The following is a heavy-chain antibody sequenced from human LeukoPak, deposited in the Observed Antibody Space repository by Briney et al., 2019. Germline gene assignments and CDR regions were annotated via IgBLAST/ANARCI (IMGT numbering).Heavy chain of an antibody. CDR2: YSSSSSYI. CDR3: ARVQAIETGDNPFDI. Sequence: GGSLRLSCAASGFTFSSYSMNWVRQAPGKGLEWVSSYSSSSSYIYYADSVKGRFTISRDNAKNSLYLQMNSLRAEDTAVYYCARVQAIETGDNPFDIWGQGTMVTVSS. J-gene: IGHJ3*02. CDR1: GFTFSSYS. V-gene: IGHV3-21*01. D-gene: IGHD7-27*01.